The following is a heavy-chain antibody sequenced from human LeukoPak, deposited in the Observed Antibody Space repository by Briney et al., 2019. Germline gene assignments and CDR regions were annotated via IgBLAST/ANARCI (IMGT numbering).Heavy chain of an antibody. V-gene: IGHV4-34*01. Sequence: SETLSLTCAVYGGSFSGYYWSWIRQPPGKGLEWIGEINHSGSTNYNPSLKSRVTISVDTSRNQFSLKLSSVTAADTAVYYCANTYYDYVWGSYRPYYFDYWAREPWSPSPQ. CDR1: GGSFSGYY. CDR2: INHSGST. D-gene: IGHD3-16*02. J-gene: IGHJ4*02. CDR3: ANTYYDYVWGSYRPYYFDY.